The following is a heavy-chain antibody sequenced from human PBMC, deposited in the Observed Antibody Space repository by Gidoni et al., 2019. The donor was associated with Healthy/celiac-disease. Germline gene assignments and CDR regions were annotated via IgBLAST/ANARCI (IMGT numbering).Heavy chain of an antibody. V-gene: IGHV3-30-3*01. D-gene: IGHD6-13*01. CDR1: GFTFSSYA. J-gene: IGHJ4*02. CDR2: ISYDGSNK. Sequence: QVQLVESGGGVVQPGRSLRPSCAASGFTFSSYAMHWVRQAPGKGLEWVAVISYDGSNKYYADSVKGRFTISRDNSKNTLYLQMNSLRAEDTAVYYCARSPGIAAAGTPFDYWGQGTLVTVSS. CDR3: ARSPGIAAAGTPFDY.